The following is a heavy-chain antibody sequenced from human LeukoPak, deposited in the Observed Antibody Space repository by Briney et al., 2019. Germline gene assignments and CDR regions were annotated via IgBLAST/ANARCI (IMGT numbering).Heavy chain of an antibody. D-gene: IGHD3-16*02. CDR1: GFTVDSNY. CDR2: IHTGGNT. Sequence: GGSLRLSCAASGFTVDSNYLSWVRQAPGKGLEWVSTIHTGGNTYYAASVKGRFTISRDFSKNTVFLHMNSLRAEDTAVYYCVWGNYRSFDNWGQGTLVTVSS. CDR3: VWGNYRSFDN. V-gene: IGHV3-53*01. J-gene: IGHJ4*02.